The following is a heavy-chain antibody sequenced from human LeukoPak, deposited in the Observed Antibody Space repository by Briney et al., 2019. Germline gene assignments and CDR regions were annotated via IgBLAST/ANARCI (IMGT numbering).Heavy chain of an antibody. CDR1: GGTFSSYA. D-gene: IGHD2/OR15-2a*01. Sequence: GASVKVSCKASGGTFSSYAISWVRQAPGQGLEWMGGIIPIFGTANYAQKFQGRVTITADESTSTAYMELRSLRSDDTAVYYCARDNRARPDYWGQGTLVTVSS. CDR2: IIPIFGTA. V-gene: IGHV1-69*13. CDR3: ARDNRARPDY. J-gene: IGHJ4*02.